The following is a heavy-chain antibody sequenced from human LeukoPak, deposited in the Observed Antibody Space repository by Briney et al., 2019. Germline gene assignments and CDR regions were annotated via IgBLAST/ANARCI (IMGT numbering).Heavy chain of an antibody. CDR1: GYTFTSYG. V-gene: IGHV1-18*01. CDR2: ISAYNGNT. J-gene: IGHJ4*02. CDR3: ARYQPTILGYCSGGSCYFDY. D-gene: IGHD2-15*01. Sequence: VASVKVSCKASGYTFTSYGISWVRQAPGQGLEWMGWISAYNGNTNYAQKLQGRVTMTTDTSTSTAYMELRSLRSDDTAVYYCARYQPTILGYCSGGSCYFDYWGPGNPGHRLL.